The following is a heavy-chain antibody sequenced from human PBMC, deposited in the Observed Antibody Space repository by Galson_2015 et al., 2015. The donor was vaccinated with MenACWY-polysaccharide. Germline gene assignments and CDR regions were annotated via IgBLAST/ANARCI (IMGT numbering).Heavy chain of an antibody. D-gene: IGHD6-13*01. CDR2: INAFNGHT. J-gene: IGHJ4*02. CDR1: GYMFTNYG. CDR3: SRGSRGRAAAGIGFDS. Sequence: SVKVSCKASGYMFTNYGINWVRQAPGQGPEWMGWINAFNGHTKDTQNLRSRVTITIDTSTNTVYKELRSLRSDDTAVYYCSRGSRGRAAAGIGFDSWGQGTLGTVSS. V-gene: IGHV1-18*01.